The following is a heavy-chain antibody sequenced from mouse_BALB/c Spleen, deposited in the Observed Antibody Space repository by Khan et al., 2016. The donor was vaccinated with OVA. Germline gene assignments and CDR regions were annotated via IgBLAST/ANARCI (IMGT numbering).Heavy chain of an antibody. Sequence: QVQLQQSGAELAKPGASVKMSCKASGYTFTTYWMNWVQQRPGQGLEWIGYINPTSGYTDYNEKFKDRATLSADKSSSTAYMQLSSLTSEDSAVYYGTRGRIDYWGQGTTLTVSS. V-gene: IGHV1-7*01. CDR1: GYTFTTYW. CDR2: INPTSGYT. D-gene: IGHD1-1*01. J-gene: IGHJ2*01. CDR3: TRGRIDY.